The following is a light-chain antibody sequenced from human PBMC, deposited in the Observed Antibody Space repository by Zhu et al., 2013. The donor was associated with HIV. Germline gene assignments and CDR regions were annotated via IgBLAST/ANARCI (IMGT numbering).Light chain of an antibody. Sequence: DIQMTQSPSAMSASVGDRITITCRASQDIGNYLVWFQQKPGQAPKRLIYAASSLHTGVPSRFSGSGSGTDFTLTISSLQPEDFTTYYCQQHNSYPLTFGGGTKVEIK. V-gene: IGKV1-17*03. CDR2: AAS. J-gene: IGKJ4*01. CDR1: QDIGNY. CDR3: QQHNSYPLT.